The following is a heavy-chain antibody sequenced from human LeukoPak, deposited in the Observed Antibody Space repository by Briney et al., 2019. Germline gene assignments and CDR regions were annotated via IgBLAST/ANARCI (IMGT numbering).Heavy chain of an antibody. CDR3: ASTKSRYGTYYFDY. Sequence: PSQTLSLTCTVSGGSINSYYWSWLRQPPGKGLEWIGYIYYSGSTNYNPSLKSRVTMSVDTSKNQFSLKLSPVTAADTAVYYCASTKSRYGTYYFDYWGQGTLVTVSS. J-gene: IGHJ4*02. CDR2: IYYSGST. V-gene: IGHV4-59*08. CDR1: GGSINSYY. D-gene: IGHD1-14*01.